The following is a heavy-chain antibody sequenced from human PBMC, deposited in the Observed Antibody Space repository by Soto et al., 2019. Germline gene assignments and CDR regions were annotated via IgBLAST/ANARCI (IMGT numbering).Heavy chain of an antibody. V-gene: IGHV3-33*01. Sequence: QVQLVESGGGVVQPGRSLRLSCAASGFTFSSYGMHWVRQAPGKGLEWVAVIWYDGSNKYYADSVKGRFTISRDNSKKKLYLQMNSLRAEDTAVYYCARGALSQEVAGHYNWFDPWGQGTLVTVSS. CDR2: IWYDGSNK. J-gene: IGHJ5*02. CDR1: GFTFSSYG. CDR3: ARGALSQEVAGHYNWFDP. D-gene: IGHD6-19*01.